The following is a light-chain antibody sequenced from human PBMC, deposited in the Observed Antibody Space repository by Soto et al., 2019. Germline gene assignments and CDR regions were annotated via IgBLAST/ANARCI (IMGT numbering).Light chain of an antibody. V-gene: IGLV1-47*01. CDR3: AAWDDSLSGWV. CDR1: SSNLGSSY. Sequence: QSVLTQPPSASGTPGQRVTISCSGSSSNLGSSYVYWYQQLPGTAPKLLIYTTNQRPSGVPDRFSGSKSGTSASLAISGLRSEDEADYYCAAWDDSLSGWVFGGGTKVTVL. CDR2: TTN. J-gene: IGLJ3*02.